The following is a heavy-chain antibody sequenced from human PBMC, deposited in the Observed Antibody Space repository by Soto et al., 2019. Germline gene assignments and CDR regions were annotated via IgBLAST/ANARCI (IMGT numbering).Heavy chain of an antibody. CDR2: ISYDGSNK. V-gene: IGHV3-30-3*01. J-gene: IGHJ6*02. Sequence: GGSLRLSCAASGFTFSSYAMHWVRQAPGKGLEWVAVISYDGSNKYYADSVKGRFTISRDNSKNTLYLQMNSLRAEDTAVYYCARAPGIAAAVADYYYYYGMDVWGQGTTVTVSS. CDR3: ARAPGIAAAVADYYYYYGMDV. D-gene: IGHD6-13*01. CDR1: GFTFSSYA.